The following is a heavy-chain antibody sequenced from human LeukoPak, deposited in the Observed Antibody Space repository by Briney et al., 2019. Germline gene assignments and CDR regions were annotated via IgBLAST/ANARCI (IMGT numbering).Heavy chain of an antibody. Sequence: GGSLRLSCAASGFTFSGSAMHWVRQASGKGLEWVGRIRSKANSYATAYAASVKGRFTISRDDSKNTAYLQMNSLKTEDTAVYYCTRLGMPSFNWGQGTLVTVSS. CDR1: GFTFSGSA. CDR2: IRSKANSYAT. J-gene: IGHJ4*02. CDR3: TRLGMPSFN. D-gene: IGHD2-2*01. V-gene: IGHV3-73*01.